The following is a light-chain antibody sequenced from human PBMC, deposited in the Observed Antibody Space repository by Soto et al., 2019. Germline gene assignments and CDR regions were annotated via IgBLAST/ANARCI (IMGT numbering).Light chain of an antibody. J-gene: IGKJ2*01. CDR2: GAS. Sequence: EIVLTQSPGTLSLSPGERATLSCRASQSVSSSYLAWYQQKPGQAPRLLIYGASSRATGIPDRFSGSGSGTDFSLTISRLEPEDFAVYYCQKYGSSPYTFVLGIKLEIK. V-gene: IGKV3-20*01. CDR3: QKYGSSPYT. CDR1: QSVSSSY.